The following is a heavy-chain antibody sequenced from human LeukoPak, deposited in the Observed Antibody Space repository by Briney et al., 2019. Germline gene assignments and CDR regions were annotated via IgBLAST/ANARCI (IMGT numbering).Heavy chain of an antibody. Sequence: PSETLSLTCTVSGGSISSFSWSWIRQPPGKGLECIGYISYSGTVDYSPSLKSRVTISADISKNQFSLNLSSVTAADTAVYYCARGRSHYYDSSGYYRHNAFDIWGQGTMVTVYS. V-gene: IGHV4-59*01. CDR1: GGSISSFS. J-gene: IGHJ3*02. D-gene: IGHD3-22*01. CDR2: ISYSGTV. CDR3: ARGRSHYYDSSGYYRHNAFDI.